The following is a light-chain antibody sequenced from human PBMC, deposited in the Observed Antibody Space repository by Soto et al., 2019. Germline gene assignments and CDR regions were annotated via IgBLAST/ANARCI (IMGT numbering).Light chain of an antibody. CDR1: QSVSSY. J-gene: IGKJ2*01. V-gene: IGKV3-11*01. Sequence: EIVLTQSPATLPLSPGERATLSCRASQSVSSYLAWYQQKPGQAPRLLIYDASNRATGIPARFSGSGSGTDFPLTISRLEPEDFAVYFCQQRTNWPPKYTFGQGTKLEIK. CDR3: QQRTNWPPKYT. CDR2: DAS.